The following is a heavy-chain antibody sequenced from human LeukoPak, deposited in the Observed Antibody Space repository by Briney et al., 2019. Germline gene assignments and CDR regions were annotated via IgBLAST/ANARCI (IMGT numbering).Heavy chain of an antibody. CDR2: ISYDGSNK. CDR1: GFTFSSYG. V-gene: IGHV3-30*18. J-gene: IGHJ4*02. CDR3: AKTYRIAAADMYYFDY. D-gene: IGHD6-13*01. Sequence: GGSLRLSCAASGFTFSSYGMHWVRQAPGKGLEWVAVISYDGSNKYYADSVKGRFTISRDNSKNTLYLQMNSLRAEDTAVYYCAKTYRIAAADMYYFDYWGQGTLVTVSS.